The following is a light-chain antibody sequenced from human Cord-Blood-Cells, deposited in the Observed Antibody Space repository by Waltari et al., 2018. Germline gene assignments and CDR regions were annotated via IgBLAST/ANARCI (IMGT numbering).Light chain of an antibody. V-gene: IGKV4-1*01. J-gene: IGKJ1*01. CDR3: QQYYSTWT. CDR1: QSVLYSSNNKNY. CDR2: WAS. Sequence: DIVMTQSPDSLAVSLGERATINCKSSQSVLYSSNNKNYLAWYQQKPGQPPKLLIYWASTRESGVPDRFSGSGSGTDFTLTISSLQAEDVVVYYCQQYYSTWTFGQGTKVEIK.